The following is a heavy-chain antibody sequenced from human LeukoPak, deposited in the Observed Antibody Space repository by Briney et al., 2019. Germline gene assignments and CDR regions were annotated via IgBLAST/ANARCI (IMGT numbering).Heavy chain of an antibody. D-gene: IGHD3-3*01. CDR1: GGSISSQY. CDR3: GRWGDGSGSYRGFDI. CDR2: IDNRGNT. J-gene: IGHJ3*02. V-gene: IGHV4-59*11. Sequence: SETLSLTCTVSGGSISSQYWTSIRQPPGKGPEWIAYIDNRGNTNYKPSRRSRGTISIDTYKNQCSLKLSAVTAAGTAVYYCGRWGDGSGSYRGFDIWGQGTVVTVSS.